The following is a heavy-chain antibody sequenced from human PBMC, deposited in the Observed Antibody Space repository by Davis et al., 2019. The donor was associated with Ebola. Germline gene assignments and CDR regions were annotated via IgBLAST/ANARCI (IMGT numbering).Heavy chain of an antibody. CDR3: AREVRITIFGVVYYYGMDV. J-gene: IGHJ6*02. D-gene: IGHD3-3*01. Sequence: PGGSLRLSCAASGFTFSSYSMNWVRQAPGKGLEWVSSISSSSSYIYYADSVKGRFTISRDNAKNSLYLQMNSLRAEDTAVYYCAREVRITIFGVVYYYGMDVWGQGTTVTVSS. V-gene: IGHV3-21*01. CDR1: GFTFSSYS. CDR2: ISSSSSYI.